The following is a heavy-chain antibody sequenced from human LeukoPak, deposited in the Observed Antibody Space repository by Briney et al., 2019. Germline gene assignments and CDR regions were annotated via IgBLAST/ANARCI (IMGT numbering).Heavy chain of an antibody. Sequence: SETLSLTCAVYGGSFSGYYWSWIRQPPGKGLEWIGEINHSGSTNYNPSLKSRVTISVDTSKNQFSLKLSSVTAADTAVYYCANQNDSSGYYSRGYSDYWGQGTLVTVSS. CDR1: GGSFSGYY. V-gene: IGHV4-34*01. CDR3: ANQNDSSGYYSRGYSDY. J-gene: IGHJ4*02. CDR2: INHSGST. D-gene: IGHD3-22*01.